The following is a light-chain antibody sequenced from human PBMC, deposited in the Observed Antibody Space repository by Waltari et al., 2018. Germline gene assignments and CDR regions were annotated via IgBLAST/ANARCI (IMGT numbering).Light chain of an antibody. CDR2: AAS. Sequence: QLTQSPSSLSASVGDRVTNTCRASQSISSYLNWYQQKPGKAPKLLIYAASSLQSGVPSRFSGSGSGTDFTLTIGRLEPEDYAVYYCQQYENSPLTFGGGTQVETK. V-gene: IGKV1-39*01. J-gene: IGKJ4*01. CDR1: QSISSY. CDR3: QQYENSPLT.